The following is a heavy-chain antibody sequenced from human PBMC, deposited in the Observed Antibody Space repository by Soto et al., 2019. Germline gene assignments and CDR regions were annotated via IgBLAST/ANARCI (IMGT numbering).Heavy chain of an antibody. J-gene: IGHJ4*02. V-gene: IGHV1-3*01. CDR3: ARDSLGNVDF. CDR2: IDAGNGNT. D-gene: IGHD3-16*02. CDR1: GYSFTTYV. Sequence: ASVKVSCKASGYSFTTYVMYWVRQAPGQRLEWMGWIDAGNGNTRYSQNFQGRVTITREPSATTAYMEVSSLRSEDTAVYYCARDSLGNVDFWGQGTLVTVSS.